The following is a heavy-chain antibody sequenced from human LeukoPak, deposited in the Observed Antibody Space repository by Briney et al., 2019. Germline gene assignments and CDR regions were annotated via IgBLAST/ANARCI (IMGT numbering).Heavy chain of an antibody. Sequence: ASVKVSCKASGYTFSSYGIAWVRQAPGQGLEWMGWISGYNGNTNYAQKLQGRVSMTTDTSTTTAYMELRSLTSDNTALYYCARSSLGTITAGPFDYWGQGTLVTVSS. CDR1: GYTFSSYG. V-gene: IGHV1-18*01. D-gene: IGHD5-12*01. CDR3: ARSSLGTITAGPFDY. CDR2: ISGYNGNT. J-gene: IGHJ4*02.